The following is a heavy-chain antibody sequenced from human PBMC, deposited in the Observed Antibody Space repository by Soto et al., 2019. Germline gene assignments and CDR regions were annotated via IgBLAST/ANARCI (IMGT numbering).Heavy chain of an antibody. D-gene: IGHD5-12*01. J-gene: IGHJ4*02. CDR2: IIPLFVTA. Sequence: VQLVQSGAEVKKPGSSVKVSCKASGGTFSSFGFNWVRQAPGQGLEWMGGIIPLFVTANYAEKFQGRVTISADEGTSTASMELIGLRSEDTAIYYWARDRSMDGYNPRDFDYWGQGTLVTVS. CDR3: ARDRSMDGYNPRDFDY. V-gene: IGHV1-69*01. CDR1: GGTFSSFG.